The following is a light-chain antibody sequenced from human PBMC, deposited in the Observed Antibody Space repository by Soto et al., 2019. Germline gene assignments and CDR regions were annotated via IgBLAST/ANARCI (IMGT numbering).Light chain of an antibody. CDR2: DAS. Sequence: EIVLTQSPATLSLSPGERATLSCRASQSVRSYLAWYQQTPGQAPRLLIYDASNRATGIPARFSGSGSGTDFTLTISSLEPEDFAVYYCQQRSNWPQITFGQGTRLEIK. V-gene: IGKV3-11*01. CDR3: QQRSNWPQIT. CDR1: QSVRSY. J-gene: IGKJ5*01.